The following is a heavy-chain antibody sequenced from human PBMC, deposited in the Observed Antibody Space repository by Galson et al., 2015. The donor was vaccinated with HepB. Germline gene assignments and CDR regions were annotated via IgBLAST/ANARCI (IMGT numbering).Heavy chain of an antibody. V-gene: IGHV3-64*01. D-gene: IGHD3-10*01. Sequence: SLRLSCAASGFTFSSYAMHWVRQAPGKGLEYVSAISSNGGSTYYANSVKGRFTISRDNSKNTLYLQMGSLRAEDMAVYYCARRGRESYEFDYWGQGTLVTVSS. J-gene: IGHJ4*02. CDR1: GFTFSSYA. CDR2: ISSNGGST. CDR3: ARRGRESYEFDY.